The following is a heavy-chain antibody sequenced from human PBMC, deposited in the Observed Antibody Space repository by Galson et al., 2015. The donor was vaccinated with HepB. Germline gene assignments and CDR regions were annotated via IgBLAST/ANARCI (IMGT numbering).Heavy chain of an antibody. CDR1: GFTFSSYA. V-gene: IGHV3-23*01. Sequence: SLRLSCAASGFTFSSYAMSWVRQAPGKGLEWVSAISGSGGSTYYADSVKGRFTISRDNSKNTLYLQMNSLRAEDTAVYYCAKDQRGLLWFGENNDRGQGTLVTVSS. CDR2: ISGSGGST. CDR3: AKDQRGLLWFGENND. J-gene: IGHJ4*02. D-gene: IGHD3-10*01.